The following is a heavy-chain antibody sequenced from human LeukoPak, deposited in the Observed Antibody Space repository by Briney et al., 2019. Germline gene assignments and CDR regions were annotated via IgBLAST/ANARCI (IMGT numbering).Heavy chain of an antibody. J-gene: IGHJ3*02. D-gene: IGHD3-22*01. CDR3: ARVVITKGDAFDI. CDR2: IYYSGST. Sequence: SETLSLTCAVYGGSFSGYYWSWIRQPPGKGLEWIGSIYYSGSTYYNPSLKSRVTISVDTSKNQFSLKLSPVTAADTAVYYCARVVITKGDAFDIWGQGTMVTVSS. CDR1: GGSFSGYY. V-gene: IGHV4-34*01.